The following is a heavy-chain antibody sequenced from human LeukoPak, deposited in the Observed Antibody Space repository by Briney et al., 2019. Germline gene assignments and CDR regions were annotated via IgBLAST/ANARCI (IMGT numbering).Heavy chain of an antibody. Sequence: VASVKVSCKASGYTFTVYYMHWGRQAPGQGLEWMGWINPNSGGTNYAQKFQGRVTMTRDTSISTAYMELSRLRSDDTAVYYCARDLGQWLVLWGFDYWGQGTLVTVSS. D-gene: IGHD6-19*01. CDR3: ARDLGQWLVLWGFDY. V-gene: IGHV1-2*02. CDR1: GYTFTVYY. J-gene: IGHJ4*02. CDR2: INPNSGGT.